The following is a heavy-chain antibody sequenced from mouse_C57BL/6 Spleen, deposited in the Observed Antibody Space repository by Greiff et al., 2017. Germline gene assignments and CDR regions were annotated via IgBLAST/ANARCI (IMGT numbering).Heavy chain of an antibody. Sequence: VKLMESGPELVKPGASVKISCKASGYAFSSSWMNWVKQRPGKGLEWIGRIYPGDGDTNYNGKFKGKATLTADKSSSTAYMQLSSLTSEDSAVYFCARGRSPYAMDYWGQGTSVTVSS. CDR3: ARGRSPYAMDY. J-gene: IGHJ4*01. CDR1: GYAFSSSW. V-gene: IGHV1-82*01. CDR2: IYPGDGDT.